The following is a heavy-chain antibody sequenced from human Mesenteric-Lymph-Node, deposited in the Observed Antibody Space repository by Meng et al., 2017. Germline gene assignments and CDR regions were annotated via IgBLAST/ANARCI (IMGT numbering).Heavy chain of an antibody. V-gene: IGHV1-69*13. CDR2: IIPIFGTA. J-gene: IGHJ3*02. Sequence: SVKVSCKASGGTFSSYAISWVRQAPGQGLEWMGGIIPIFGTANYAQKFQGRVTITADESTSTAYMELSSLRSEDTAVYYCARDSRAAAGTLLAFDIWGQGTMVTVSS. D-gene: IGHD6-13*01. CDR3: ARDSRAAAGTLLAFDI. CDR1: GGTFSSYA.